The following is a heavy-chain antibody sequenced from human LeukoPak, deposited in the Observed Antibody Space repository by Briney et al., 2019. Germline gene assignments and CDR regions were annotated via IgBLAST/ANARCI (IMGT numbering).Heavy chain of an antibody. CDR1: GGSVGSGSYY. Sequence: SETLSLTCTVSGGSVGSGSYYWGWIRQPPGKGLEWIGSIYYNGNTNNNPALKSRVTLSVDTSNNHFSLKLTSVTAADTAVYYCARDTGDCSTGSCFHNFFDYWGQGTLVTVSS. J-gene: IGHJ4*02. V-gene: IGHV4-61*03. CDR3: ARDTGDCSTGSCFHNFFDY. CDR2: IYYNGNT. D-gene: IGHD2-15*01.